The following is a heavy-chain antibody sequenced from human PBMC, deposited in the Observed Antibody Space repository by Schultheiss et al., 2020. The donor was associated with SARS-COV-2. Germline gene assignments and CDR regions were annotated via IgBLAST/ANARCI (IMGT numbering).Heavy chain of an antibody. CDR3: ARDQSAVAVGENWFDP. CDR1: GYTFTSYG. Sequence: ASVKVSCKASGYTFTSYGISWVRQAPGQGLEWMGRINPDSGATSSAQRFQGRVTMTADTSIGTAYMGLSRLTSDDTAVYYCARDQSAVAVGENWFDPWGQGTLVTVSS. D-gene: IGHD6-19*01. V-gene: IGHV1-2*06. CDR2: INPDSGAT. J-gene: IGHJ5*02.